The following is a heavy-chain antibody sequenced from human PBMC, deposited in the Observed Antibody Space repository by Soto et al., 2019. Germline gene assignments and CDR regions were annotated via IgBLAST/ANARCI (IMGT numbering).Heavy chain of an antibody. V-gene: IGHV3-48*01. CDR1: GFTFSSYS. Sequence: GGSLRLSCAASGFTFSSYSMNWVRQAPGKGLEWVSYISSSSSTIYYADSVKGRFTISRDNAKNSLYLQMNSLRAEDTAVYYCARDGNLDIVVVPAAYGFDYWGQGTLVTVSS. J-gene: IGHJ4*02. CDR3: ARDGNLDIVVVPAAYGFDY. D-gene: IGHD2-2*03. CDR2: ISSSSSTI.